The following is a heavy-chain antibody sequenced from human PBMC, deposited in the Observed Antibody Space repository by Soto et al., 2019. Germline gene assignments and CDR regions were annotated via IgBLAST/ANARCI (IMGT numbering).Heavy chain of an antibody. D-gene: IGHD4-17*01. CDR2: ISGSGGRT. CDR3: AKDPYGDYVGAFSI. V-gene: IGHV3-23*01. CDR1: GFTFRNYA. Sequence: PGGSLRLSCAASGFTFRNYAMSWVRQAPGAGPEWVSGISGSGGRTYYADSVKGRFTISRDNSNNALFLQMNSLRAEDTALYYCAKDPYGDYVGAFSIWGRGTMVPVAS. J-gene: IGHJ3*02.